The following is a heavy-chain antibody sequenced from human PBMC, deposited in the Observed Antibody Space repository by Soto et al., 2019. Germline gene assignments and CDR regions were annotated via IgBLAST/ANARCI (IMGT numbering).Heavy chain of an antibody. Sequence: GGSLRLSCAASGFTFSSYAMHWVRQAPGKGLEWVAVISYDGSNKYYADSVKGRFTISRDNSKNTLYLQMNSLRAEDTAVYYCARDREYSSGWYYYFDYWGQGTLVTVS. D-gene: IGHD6-19*01. CDR3: ARDREYSSGWYYYFDY. J-gene: IGHJ4*02. V-gene: IGHV3-30-3*01. CDR1: GFTFSSYA. CDR2: ISYDGSNK.